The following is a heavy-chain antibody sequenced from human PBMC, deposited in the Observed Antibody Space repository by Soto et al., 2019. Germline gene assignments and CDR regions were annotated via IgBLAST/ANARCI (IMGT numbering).Heavy chain of an antibody. CDR3: ARGRVGYCSGGSCWGIWFDP. CDR2: INHSGST. Sequence: SETLSLTCAVYGGSFSGYYWSWIRQPPGKGLEWIGEINHSGSTNYNPSLKSRVTISVDTSKNQFSLKLSSVTAADTAVYYCARGRVGYCSGGSCWGIWFDPWGQGTLVTVSS. D-gene: IGHD2-15*01. J-gene: IGHJ5*02. CDR1: GGSFSGYY. V-gene: IGHV4-34*01.